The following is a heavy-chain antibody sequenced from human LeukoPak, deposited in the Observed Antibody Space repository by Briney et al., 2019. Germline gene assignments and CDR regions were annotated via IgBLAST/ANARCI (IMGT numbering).Heavy chain of an antibody. CDR2: INPNSGGT. CDR1: GYTFTGYY. CDR3: ARAGRTSSPDDAFDI. J-gene: IGHJ3*02. Sequence: ASVKVSSKASGYTFTGYYMHWVRQAPGQGLEWMVRINPNSGGTNYAQKFQGRVTMTRDTDISTAYMELSRLRSDDTAVYYCARAGRTSSPDDAFDIWGQGTMVTVSS. V-gene: IGHV1-2*06. D-gene: IGHD6-13*01.